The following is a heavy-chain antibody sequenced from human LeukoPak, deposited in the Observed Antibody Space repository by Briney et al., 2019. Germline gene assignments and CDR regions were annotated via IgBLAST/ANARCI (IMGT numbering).Heavy chain of an antibody. CDR1: GGTFSSYA. CDR2: IIPIFGTA. V-gene: IGHV1-69*13. D-gene: IGHD3-3*02. J-gene: IGHJ4*02. Sequence: SVKVSCKASGGTFSSYAISWVRQAPGQGLEWMGGIIPIFGTANYAQKFQGRVTVTADESTSTAYMELSSLRSEDTAVYYCARGSRALREEMDYWGQGTLVTVSS. CDR3: ARGSRALREEMDY.